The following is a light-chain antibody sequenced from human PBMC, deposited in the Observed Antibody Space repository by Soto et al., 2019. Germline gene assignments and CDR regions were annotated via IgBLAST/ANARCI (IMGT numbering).Light chain of an antibody. J-gene: IGLJ1*01. CDR3: SSYTGGNPSYV. CDR1: SSDVGNYDL. CDR2: EVT. Sequence: QSALTQPASVSGSPGQSITISCTGTSSDVGNYDLVSWYQHHPGKAPKLMIYEVTIRPSGVSDRFSGSKSGNTASLTVSGLQAEDEADYYCSSYTGGNPSYVFGTGTKVTV. V-gene: IGLV2-14*02.